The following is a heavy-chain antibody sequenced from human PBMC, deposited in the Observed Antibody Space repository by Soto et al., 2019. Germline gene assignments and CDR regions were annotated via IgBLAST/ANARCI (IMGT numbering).Heavy chain of an antibody. Sequence: SETLSLTCTVSGGSISSYYWSWIRQPPGKGLEWIGYISDSGSTNYNPSLKSRVTISVDTSKNQFPLKLSSVTAADTAVYYCARQGIATAGTSLDYWGQGTLVTVSS. CDR3: ARQGIATAGTSLDY. J-gene: IGHJ4*02. V-gene: IGHV4-59*08. CDR2: ISDSGST. CDR1: GGSISSYY. D-gene: IGHD6-13*01.